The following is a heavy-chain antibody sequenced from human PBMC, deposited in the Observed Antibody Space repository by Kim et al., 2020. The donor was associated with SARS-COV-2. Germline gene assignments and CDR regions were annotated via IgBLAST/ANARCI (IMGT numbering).Heavy chain of an antibody. V-gene: IGHV3-73*01. Sequence: SVTGRFTISRDNSKNTPYLQMNNLKTEDTAVYYCTRGSRTTFASWDSFDYWGQGTLVTVSS. CDR3: TRGSRTTFASWDSFDY. D-gene: IGHD3-10*01. J-gene: IGHJ4*02.